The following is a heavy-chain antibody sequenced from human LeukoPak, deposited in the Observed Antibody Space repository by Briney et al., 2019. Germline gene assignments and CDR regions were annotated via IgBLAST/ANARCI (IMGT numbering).Heavy chain of an antibody. CDR2: INHSGST. Sequence: SETLSLTYAVYGESFSAYYWSWIRQPPGKGLEWIGEINHSGSTNYNPSLKSRVTISVDTSKNQFSLRLSSVTAADTAVYYCARRARYGSGSYDSTDLLDVWGKGTTVTISS. CDR1: GESFSAYY. D-gene: IGHD3-10*01. V-gene: IGHV4-34*01. CDR3: ARRARYGSGSYDSTDLLDV. J-gene: IGHJ6*04.